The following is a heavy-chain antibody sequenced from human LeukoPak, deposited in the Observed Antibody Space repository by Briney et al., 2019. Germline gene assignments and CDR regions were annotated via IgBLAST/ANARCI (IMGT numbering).Heavy chain of an antibody. J-gene: IGHJ4*02. CDR3: ARGNILTGYCFDF. CDR2: IHYTGAT. D-gene: IGHD3-9*01. CDR1: GGSITGYY. Sequence: SETLSLTCAVYGGSITGYYWSWIRQTPGSGLEWVGEIHYTGATSYNPSLKSRATISTDTSKNLFSLRLSSVTGADTAVYYCARGNILTGYCFDFWGQGALVTVSS. V-gene: IGHV4-34*01.